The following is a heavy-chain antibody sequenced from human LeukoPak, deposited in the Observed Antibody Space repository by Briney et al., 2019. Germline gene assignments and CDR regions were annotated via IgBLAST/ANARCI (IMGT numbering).Heavy chain of an antibody. V-gene: IGHV1-69*05. Sequence: GASVTVSFKASGGTFSSYAISWVRQAPGQGLEWMGGIIPIFGTANYAQKFQGRVTITTDESTSTAYMELSSLRSEDTAVYYCACEDNSYGYTIGPKPDYWGQGTLVTVSS. CDR3: ACEDNSYGYTIGPKPDY. D-gene: IGHD5-18*01. CDR2: IIPIFGTA. J-gene: IGHJ4*02. CDR1: GGTFSSYA.